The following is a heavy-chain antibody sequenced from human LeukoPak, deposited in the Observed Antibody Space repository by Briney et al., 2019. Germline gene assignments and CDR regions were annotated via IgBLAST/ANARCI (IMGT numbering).Heavy chain of an antibody. CDR2: IYYSGST. J-gene: IGHJ3*02. D-gene: IGHD2-2*01. Sequence: SETLSLTCTVSGGSISSYYWSWIRQPPGKGLEWIGYIYYSGSTNYNPSLKSRVTISVDTSKNQFSLKLSSVTAADTAVYYCARGIVVVPAASGGAFDIWGQGTMVTVSS. V-gene: IGHV4-59*08. CDR1: GGSISSYY. CDR3: ARGIVVVPAASGGAFDI.